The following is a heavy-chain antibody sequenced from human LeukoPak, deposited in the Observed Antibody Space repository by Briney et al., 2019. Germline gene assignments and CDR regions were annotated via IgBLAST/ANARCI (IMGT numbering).Heavy chain of an antibody. CDR1: GFTVSSSD. Sequence: GGSLRLSCAASGFTVSSSDMSWVRQAPGKGLEWVSVIYTGGTTYYADSVKGRFTISRDNSKNTLYLQMNSLRAEDTAVYYCAGGYCSGGTCYSFPDASDIWGQGTMVTVSS. V-gene: IGHV3-53*01. CDR3: AGGYCSGGTCYSFPDASDI. CDR2: IYTGGTT. J-gene: IGHJ3*02. D-gene: IGHD2-15*01.